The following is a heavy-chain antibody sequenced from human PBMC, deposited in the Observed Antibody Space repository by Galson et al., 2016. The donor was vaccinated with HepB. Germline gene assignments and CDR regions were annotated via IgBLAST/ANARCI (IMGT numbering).Heavy chain of an antibody. J-gene: IGHJ4*02. CDR1: GFTFTEYY. Sequence: SLRLSCAASGFTFTEYYMTWIRQAPGKGLEWLSYLSPSTRYTNSADSVKGRFTIFRDNDKNSVYLQMNSLRAEDTAVYYCARDPGGYGFIDSWGQGTLVTVSS. D-gene: IGHD5-12*01. V-gene: IGHV3-11*06. CDR3: ARDPGGYGFIDS. CDR2: LSPSTRYT.